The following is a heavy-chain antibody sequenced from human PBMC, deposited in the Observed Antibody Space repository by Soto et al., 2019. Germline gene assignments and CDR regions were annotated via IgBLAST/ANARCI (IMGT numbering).Heavy chain of an antibody. D-gene: IGHD1-7*01. Sequence: GGSLRLSCAASGFTFSHYAMHWVRQAPGKGLEWVALTSYDGSNKYYADSVKGRFTISRDNSKNTLFLQMNSLTAEDTAVYYCVKDRRTTRRAMDVWGQGTTVTGSS. CDR3: VKDRRTTRRAMDV. CDR2: TSYDGSNK. V-gene: IGHV3-30*18. CDR1: GFTFSHYA. J-gene: IGHJ6*02.